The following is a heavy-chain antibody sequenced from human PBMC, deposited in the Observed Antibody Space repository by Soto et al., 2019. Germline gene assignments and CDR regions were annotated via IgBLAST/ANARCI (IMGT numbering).Heavy chain of an antibody. CDR1: GYTFTSYG. J-gene: IGHJ6*03. CDR2: INACNGST. Sequence: GASVKVSCKASGYTFTSYGISWVRQAPGQRLEWMGWINACNGSTKYSQKFQGRVTITRDTSASTAYMELSSLRSEDTAVYYCARDSYYYYMDVWGKGTTVTVSS. V-gene: IGHV1-3*01. CDR3: ARDSYYYYMDV.